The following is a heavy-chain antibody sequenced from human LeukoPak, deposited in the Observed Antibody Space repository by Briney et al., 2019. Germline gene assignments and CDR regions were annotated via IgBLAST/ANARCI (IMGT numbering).Heavy chain of an antibody. D-gene: IGHD4-17*01. CDR3: ARDLETTVTTFGPLLSLGY. J-gene: IGHJ4*02. V-gene: IGHV4-39*07. CDR1: GGSISSSSYY. CDR2: IYYGGST. Sequence: SETLSLTCTVSGGSISSSSYYWGWIRQPPGKGLEWIGSIYYGGSTYYNPSLKSRVTISVDTSKNQFSLKLSSVTAADTAVYYCARDLETTVTTFGPLLSLGYWGQGTLVTVSS.